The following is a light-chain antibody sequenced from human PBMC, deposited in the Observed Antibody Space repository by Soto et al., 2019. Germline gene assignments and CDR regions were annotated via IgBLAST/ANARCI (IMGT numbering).Light chain of an antibody. CDR2: EVN. Sequence: QSALTQPPSVSGSPGQSVAISCTGTSSDVGNYNRVSWFQQPPGTAPKLMIYEVNNRPSGVPDRFSGSKSGNTASLTISGLQADDEGDYYCSSYTSSDTWVFGGGTKLTLL. CDR1: SSDVGNYNR. V-gene: IGLV2-18*02. J-gene: IGLJ3*02. CDR3: SSYTSSDTWV.